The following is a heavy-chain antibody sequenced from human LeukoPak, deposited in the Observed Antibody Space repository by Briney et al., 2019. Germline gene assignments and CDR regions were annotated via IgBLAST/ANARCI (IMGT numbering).Heavy chain of an antibody. J-gene: IGHJ6*04. CDR2: ISSSGSTI. Sequence: PGGSLRLSCAASGFTFSSYEMNWVRQAPGKGLEWVSYISSSGSTIYYADSVKGRLTISRDNAKNSLYLQMNSLRAEDTAVYYCAELGITMIGGVWGKGTRSPSPQ. CDR1: GFTFSSYE. V-gene: IGHV3-48*03. CDR3: AELGITMIGGV. D-gene: IGHD3-10*02.